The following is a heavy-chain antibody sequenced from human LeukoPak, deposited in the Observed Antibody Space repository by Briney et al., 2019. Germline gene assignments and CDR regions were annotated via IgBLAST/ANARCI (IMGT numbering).Heavy chain of an antibody. Sequence: GGSLRLSCAASGFTFSSYWMSWVRQAPGKGLEWVANIKQDGSEKYYVDSVKGRFTISRDNAKNSLYLQMYSLRAEDTAVCYCARDILVGGSGFGYWGQGTLVTVSS. CDR1: GFTFSSYW. J-gene: IGHJ4*02. CDR3: ARDILVGGSGFGY. CDR2: IKQDGSEK. V-gene: IGHV3-7*01. D-gene: IGHD6-19*01.